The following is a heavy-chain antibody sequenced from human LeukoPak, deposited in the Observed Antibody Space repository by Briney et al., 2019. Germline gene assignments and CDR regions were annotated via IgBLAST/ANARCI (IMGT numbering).Heavy chain of an antibody. CDR1: GGTFSSYA. V-gene: IGHV1-69*04. D-gene: IGHD1-14*01. CDR3: ARSPEPYYGMDV. J-gene: IGHJ6*02. CDR2: IIPILGIA. Sequence: ASVKVSCKASGGTFSSYAISWVRQAPGQGLEWMGRIIPILGIANYAQKFQGRVTITADKSTSTAYMELSSLRSEDTAVYYCARSPEPYYGMDVWGQGTTVTDSS.